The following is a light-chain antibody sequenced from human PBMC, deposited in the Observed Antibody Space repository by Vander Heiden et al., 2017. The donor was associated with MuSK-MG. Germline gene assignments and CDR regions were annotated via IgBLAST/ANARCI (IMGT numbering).Light chain of an antibody. CDR3: QAWDSSTLV. CDR2: QDS. Sequence: SYGLTQPPSVSVSPGQTASITCSGDKLGDKYDCWYQQKAGQSPGLVIYQDSKRPSGIPERFYGSNSGNTATLTISGTQAMDEADYYCQAWDSSTLVFGGGTKLTVL. J-gene: IGLJ2*01. V-gene: IGLV3-1*01. CDR1: KLGDKY.